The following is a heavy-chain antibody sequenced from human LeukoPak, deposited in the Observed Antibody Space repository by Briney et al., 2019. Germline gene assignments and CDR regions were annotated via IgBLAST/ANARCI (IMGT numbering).Heavy chain of an antibody. Sequence: ASVKVSCKASGYTFTSYYMHWVRQAPGQGLEWMGIINPSGGSTSYAQKFQGRVTMTRDMSTSTVYMELNSLRAEDTAVYYCARGRSGPPDGYYMDVWGKGTTVTVSS. CDR2: INPSGGST. CDR3: ARGRSGPPDGYYMDV. J-gene: IGHJ6*03. D-gene: IGHD5-12*01. V-gene: IGHV1-46*01. CDR1: GYTFTSYY.